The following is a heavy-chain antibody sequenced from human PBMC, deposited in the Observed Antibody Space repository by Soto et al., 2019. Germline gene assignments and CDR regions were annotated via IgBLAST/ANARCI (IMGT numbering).Heavy chain of an antibody. CDR1: GFTFSTYS. J-gene: IGHJ4*02. D-gene: IGHD3-22*01. Sequence: PWGSLRLSCAASGFTFSTYSMNWVRQAPGKGLEWVSYISSSSSTIFYTDSVKGRFTVSRDNAKNSLYLQMNSLRAEDTAVYYCAIPTYYHDCTGPPSDWGQGT. CDR2: ISSSSSTI. CDR3: AIPTYYHDCTGPPSD. V-gene: IGHV3-48*01.